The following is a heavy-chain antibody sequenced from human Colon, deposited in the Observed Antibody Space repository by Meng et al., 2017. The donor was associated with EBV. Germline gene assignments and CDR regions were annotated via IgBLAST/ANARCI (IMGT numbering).Heavy chain of an antibody. CDR3: ARVSGRSFDP. D-gene: IGHD3-10*01. CDR1: GDSVATGRYY. V-gene: IGHV4-61*01. J-gene: IGHJ5*02. CDR2: IYYIGGT. Sequence: QLQLTDSGPGLVKPSETLSLTCTLSGDSVATGRYYWSWIRQPPGKGLEWIAYIYYIGGTNYNPSLKSRLTISLDTSKNQFSLSLRSVTAADTAVYYCARVSGRSFDPWGQGTLVTVSS.